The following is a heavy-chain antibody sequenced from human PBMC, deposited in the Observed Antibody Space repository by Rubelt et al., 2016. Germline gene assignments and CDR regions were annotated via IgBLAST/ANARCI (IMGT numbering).Heavy chain of an antibody. CDR1: GYAFTRYP. D-gene: IGHD6-13*01. J-gene: IGHJ1*01. CDR3: ARGRDPQSSSWYVDFQH. CDR2: INTETGKP. V-gene: IGHV7-4-1*02. Sequence: QVQLVQSGSELKKPGASVKVSCKASGYAFTRYPMNWVRQAPGQGLEWLGWINTETGKPTYAQGFTGRFVFSLDTSVSTAYLQISSRKVADTAVYYCARGRDPQSSSWYVDFQHWGQGTLVTVSS.